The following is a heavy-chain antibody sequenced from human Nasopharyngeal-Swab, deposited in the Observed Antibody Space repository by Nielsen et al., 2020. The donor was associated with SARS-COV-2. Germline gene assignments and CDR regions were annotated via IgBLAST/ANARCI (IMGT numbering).Heavy chain of an antibody. CDR2: ISGSGSYV. V-gene: IGHV3-21*01. CDR1: GFSFNSCS. J-gene: IGHJ6*03. Sequence: GGSLRLSCAGSGFSFNSCSMIWVRQVPGEGLEWVSSISGSGSYVYYADSVEGRFTISKDSAKTSLYLQMNSLRAEDTAVYFCARIAGRGSIYYYYMEVWGTGTTVTVSS. CDR3: ARIAGRGSIYYYYMEV. D-gene: IGHD1-26*01.